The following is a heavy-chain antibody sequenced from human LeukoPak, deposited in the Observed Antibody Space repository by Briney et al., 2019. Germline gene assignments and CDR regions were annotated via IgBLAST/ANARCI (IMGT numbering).Heavy chain of an antibody. Sequence: SETLSLTCAVYGGSFSGYYWSWIRQPPGKGLEWIGEINHSGSTNYNPSLKSRVTISVDTSKNQFSLKLSSVTAADTAVYYCASSLVVVTALDYWGQGTLVTVSS. CDR1: GGSFSGYY. CDR2: INHSGST. CDR3: ASSLVVVTALDY. D-gene: IGHD2-21*02. J-gene: IGHJ4*02. V-gene: IGHV4-34*01.